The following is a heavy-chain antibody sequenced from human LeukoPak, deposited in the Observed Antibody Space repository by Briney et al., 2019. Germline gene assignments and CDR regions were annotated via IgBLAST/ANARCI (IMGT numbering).Heavy chain of an antibody. CDR1: GGSFSGYY. J-gene: IGHJ6*03. V-gene: IGHV4-34*01. Sequence: SETLSLTCAVYGGSFSGYYWSWIRQPPGKGLEWIGEINHSGSTNYNPSLKSRVTTSVDTSKNKFSLKLSSVTAADTAVYYCARGTVVVVVPAAMSYYYMDVWGKGTTVTVSS. CDR3: ARGTVVVVVPAAMSYYYMDV. D-gene: IGHD2-2*01. CDR2: INHSGST.